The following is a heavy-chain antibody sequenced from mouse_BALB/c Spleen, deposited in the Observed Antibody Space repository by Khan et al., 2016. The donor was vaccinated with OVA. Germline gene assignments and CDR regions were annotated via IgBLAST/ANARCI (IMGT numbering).Heavy chain of an antibody. Sequence: QVQLKQSGPGLVQPSQSLSITCTVSGFSLTSYGVHWVRQSPGKGLEWLGVIWSGGSTDYSAAFISRLSITKDNSKSQVFFKRNRLQANDRAIYYCARNYDYDEGLAYWGQGTLVTVSA. CDR2: IWSGGST. D-gene: IGHD2-4*01. CDR1: GFSLTSYG. V-gene: IGHV2-2*02. J-gene: IGHJ3*01. CDR3: ARNYDYDEGLAY.